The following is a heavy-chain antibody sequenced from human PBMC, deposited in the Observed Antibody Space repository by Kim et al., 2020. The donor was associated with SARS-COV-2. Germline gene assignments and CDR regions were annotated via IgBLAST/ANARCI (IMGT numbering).Heavy chain of an antibody. Sequence: ASVKVSCKASGYTFTSYAMHWVRQAPGQRLEWMGWINAGNGNTKYSQKFQGRVTITRDTSASTAYMELSSLRSEDTAVYYCARGPPGFGKKSGWFDPWGQGTLVTVSS. CDR1: GYTFTSYA. V-gene: IGHV1-3*01. D-gene: IGHD3-16*01. CDR2: INAGNGNT. CDR3: ARGPPGFGKKSGWFDP. J-gene: IGHJ5*02.